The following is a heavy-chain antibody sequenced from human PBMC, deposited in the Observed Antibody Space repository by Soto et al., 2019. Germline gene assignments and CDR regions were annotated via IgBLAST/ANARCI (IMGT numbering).Heavy chain of an antibody. CDR3: ARDPHYYGSALYGMDV. D-gene: IGHD3-10*01. V-gene: IGHV1-69*01. CDR2: IIPIFGTA. Sequence: QVQLVQSGAEVKKPGSSVKVSCKASGGTFSSYAISWVRQAPGQGLEWMGGIIPIFGTANYAQKFQGRVTITADESTSTAYMELSSMRSEDTAVYYCARDPHYYGSALYGMDVWGQGTTVTVSS. CDR1: GGTFSSYA. J-gene: IGHJ6*02.